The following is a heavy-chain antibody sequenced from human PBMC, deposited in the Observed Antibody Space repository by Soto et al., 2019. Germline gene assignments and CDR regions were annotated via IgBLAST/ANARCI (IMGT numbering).Heavy chain of an antibody. Sequence: QVQLVESGGGVVQPGRSLRLSCAASGFSISRSAMHWVRQAPGKGLEWVAVIAYDGSNRWYADSAKGRFTISRDNSKNTVYLQMSSLRGEDTAGYYCARDLQAGTDNVNWFAPWGQGTLVSVS. CDR3: ARDLQAGTDNVNWFAP. CDR1: GFSISRSA. CDR2: IAYDGSNR. D-gene: IGHD1-1*01. V-gene: IGHV3-30*04. J-gene: IGHJ5*02.